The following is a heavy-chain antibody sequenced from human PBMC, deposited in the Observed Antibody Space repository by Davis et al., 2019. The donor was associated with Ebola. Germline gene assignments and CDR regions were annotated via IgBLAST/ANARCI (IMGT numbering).Heavy chain of an antibody. J-gene: IGHJ6*02. Sequence: MPSETLSLTCTVSGGSISSYYWSWIRQPPGKGLEWIGYIYYSGNTNYNPSLKSRVTISVDTSKNQFSLKLSSVTAADTAVYYCARESFTSGNYYTGYYYYGMDVWGQGSTVTVSS. CDR1: GGSISSYY. CDR2: IYYSGNT. CDR3: ARESFTSGNYYTGYYYYGMDV. V-gene: IGHV4-59*01. D-gene: IGHD3-10*01.